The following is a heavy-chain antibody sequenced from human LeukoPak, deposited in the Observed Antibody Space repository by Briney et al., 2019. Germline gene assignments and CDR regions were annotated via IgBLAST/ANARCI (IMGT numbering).Heavy chain of an antibody. CDR1: GYTFTSYG. CDR3: ARSGVPYDFWRGYHYYFDY. Sequence: ASVKVSCKASGYTFTSYGISWVRQAPGQGLEWMGWISGYNGNTNYAQKLQGRVTMTTDTSTSTAYMELRSLRSDDTAVYYCARSGVPYDFWRGYHYYFDYWGQGTLVTVSS. D-gene: IGHD3-3*01. J-gene: IGHJ4*02. V-gene: IGHV1-18*01. CDR2: ISGYNGNT.